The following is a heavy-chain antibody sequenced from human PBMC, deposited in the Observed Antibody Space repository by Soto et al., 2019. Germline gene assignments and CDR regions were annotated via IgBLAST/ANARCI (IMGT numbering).Heavy chain of an antibody. CDR1: GYTFTSYY. CDR2: INPSGGST. V-gene: IGHV1-46*01. D-gene: IGHD5-12*01. CDR3: AKGSEPRLWLRYYFDY. Sequence: GASVKVSCKASGYTFTSYYMHWVRQAPGQGLEWMGIINPSGGSTSYAQKFQGRVTMTRDTSTSTVYRELSSLRSEDTAVYYCAKGSEPRLWLRYYFDYGGQGTLVTVSS. J-gene: IGHJ4*02.